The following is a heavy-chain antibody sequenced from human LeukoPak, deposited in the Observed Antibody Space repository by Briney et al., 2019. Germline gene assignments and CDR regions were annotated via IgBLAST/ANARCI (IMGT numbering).Heavy chain of an antibody. V-gene: IGHV1-46*01. D-gene: IGHD4-23*01. CDR2: INPSGGST. CDR1: GYTFIAYY. Sequence: ASVKVSCKASGYTFIAYYMHWVRQAPGQGLEWMGIINPSGGSTSYAQKFQGRVTMTRDMSTSTVYMELSSLRSEDTAVYYCARDLTYGGNSADLWGQGTLVTVSS. CDR3: ARDLTYGGNSADL. J-gene: IGHJ4*02.